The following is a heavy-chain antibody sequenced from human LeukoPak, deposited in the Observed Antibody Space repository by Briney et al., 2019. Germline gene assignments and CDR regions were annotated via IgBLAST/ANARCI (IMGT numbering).Heavy chain of an antibody. CDR2: IFHTGTT. V-gene: IGHV4-31*11. Sequence: SETLSLTCAVSGDSISSGGHYWNWIRQRPGNGLEWIGYIFHTGTTHYNPSLKSRVTISVDTSKSHFSLKLSSVTAADTAVYYXXRSPGIWNEYGRLEYWGQGALVTVSS. J-gene: IGHJ4*02. CDR1: GDSISSGGHY. CDR3: XRSPGIWNEYGRLEY. D-gene: IGHD1-1*01.